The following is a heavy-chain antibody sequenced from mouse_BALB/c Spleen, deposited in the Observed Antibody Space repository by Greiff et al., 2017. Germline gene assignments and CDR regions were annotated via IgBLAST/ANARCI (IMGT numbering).Heavy chain of an antibody. J-gene: IGHJ3*01. D-gene: IGHD1-1*01. CDR2: ISYSGST. V-gene: IGHV3-8*02. CDR3: ARSTVEAESWFAY. CDR1: GDSITSGY. Sequence: EVQLQQSGPRLVKPSQTLSLTCSVTGDSITSGYWNWIRKFPGNKLEYMGYISYSGSTYYNPSLKSRISITRDTSKNQYYLQLNSVTTEDTATYYCARSTVEAESWFAYWGQGTLVTVAA.